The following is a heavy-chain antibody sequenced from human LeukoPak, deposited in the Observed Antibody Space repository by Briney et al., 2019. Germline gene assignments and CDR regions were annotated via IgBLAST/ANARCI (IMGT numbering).Heavy chain of an antibody. D-gene: IGHD1-26*01. CDR1: GFTFSSYS. CDR2: ISTSSTTI. CDR3: AKVLGATVFGAFDI. V-gene: IGHV3-48*01. J-gene: IGHJ3*02. Sequence: GGSLRLSCTASGFTFSSYSMNWVRQAPGKGLEWVSYISTSSTTIYYADSVKGRFTISRDNSKNTLYLQMNSLRAEDTAVYYCAKVLGATVFGAFDIWGQGTMVTVSS.